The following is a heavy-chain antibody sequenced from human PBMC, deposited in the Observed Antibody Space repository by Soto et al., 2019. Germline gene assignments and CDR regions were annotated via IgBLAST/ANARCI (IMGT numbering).Heavy chain of an antibody. V-gene: IGHV1-69*01. D-gene: IGHD6-19*01. CDR2: IIPKFGTT. CDR1: GDTFSSYV. J-gene: IGHJ5*02. CDR3: ARASGRGWYNWFDP. Sequence: QVQLVQSGAEVKKPGSSVKVSCKASGDTFSSYVISWVGQAPGQGLEFMGGIIPKFGTTNYAQKFRGRVTITADESTSTAYMEVSSLRSEDTAVYYCARASGRGWYNWFDPWGQGTLVTVSS.